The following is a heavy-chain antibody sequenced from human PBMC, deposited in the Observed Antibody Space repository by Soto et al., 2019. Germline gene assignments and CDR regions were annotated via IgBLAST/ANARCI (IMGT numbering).Heavy chain of an antibody. CDR2: IKHSGSS. V-gene: IGHV4-34*01. Sequence: QVQQQPWGAGLLKPSETLSLTCAVYAGSFSHYYWNWIRQSPGKGLEWIGKIKHSGSSNYNPSLRSRVSISVDMSENQFSLRLTSVTAADTAVYYCARGGSSDWQVALDIWGQGTMVTVSS. D-gene: IGHD6-19*01. J-gene: IGHJ3*02. CDR1: AGSFSHYY. CDR3: ARGGSSDWQVALDI.